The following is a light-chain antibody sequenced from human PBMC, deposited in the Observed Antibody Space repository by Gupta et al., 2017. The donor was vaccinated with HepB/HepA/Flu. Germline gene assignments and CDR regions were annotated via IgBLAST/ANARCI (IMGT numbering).Light chain of an antibody. V-gene: IGLV3-21*02. CDR3: QVWDSSSDNPV. J-gene: IGLJ2*01. CDR2: DDS. CDR1: NIGSKS. Sequence: SSVLPQPPSVSVAPGQTARITCGGNNIGSKSVHWYQQRPGQAPVLFVYDDSDRPSGIPERFSGSNSGNTATLTISRVEAGDEADYYCQVWDSSSDNPVFGGGTKLTVL.